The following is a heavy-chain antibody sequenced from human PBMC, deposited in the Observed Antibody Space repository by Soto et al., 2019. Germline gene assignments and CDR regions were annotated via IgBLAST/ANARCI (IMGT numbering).Heavy chain of an antibody. Sequence: ASVKVSCKASGYTFTSYGITWVRQAPGQGLEWMGWISAYNGNTNYAQKLQGRVTMTTDTSTSTAYMELRSLRSDDTAVYYCARHDYSNYYYYYMDVWGKGTTDTVSS. CDR1: GYTFTSYG. V-gene: IGHV1-18*01. D-gene: IGHD4-4*01. CDR2: ISAYNGNT. CDR3: ARHDYSNYYYYYMDV. J-gene: IGHJ6*03.